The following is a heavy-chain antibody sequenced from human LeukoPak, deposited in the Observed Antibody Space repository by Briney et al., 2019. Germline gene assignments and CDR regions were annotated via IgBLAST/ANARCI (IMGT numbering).Heavy chain of an antibody. CDR2: INPSGGST. J-gene: IGHJ5*02. Sequence: ASVKVSCKASGYTFTSYYIHWVRQAPGQGLEWMGIINPSGGSTSYAQKFQGRVTMTRDTSTSTVYMELSSLRSEDTAVYYCAREHTVTGYSSSWWFDPWGQGTLVTVSS. D-gene: IGHD6-13*01. CDR3: AREHTVTGYSSSWWFDP. V-gene: IGHV1-46*01. CDR1: GYTFTSYY.